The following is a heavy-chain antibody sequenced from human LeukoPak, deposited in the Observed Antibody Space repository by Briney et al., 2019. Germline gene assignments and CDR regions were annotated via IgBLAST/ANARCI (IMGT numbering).Heavy chain of an antibody. CDR3: ATFDSSAYYGGFDY. CDR2: INTSDGST. V-gene: IGHV1-46*01. Sequence: VASVKVSCKASGDTFTSYYMNWVRQAPGQGLEWMGIINTSDGSTNYAQKFQGRVTMTRDMSTSTVYMELSSLRSEDTAVYYCATFDSSAYYGGFDYWGQGTLVTVSS. D-gene: IGHD3-22*01. CDR1: GDTFTSYY. J-gene: IGHJ4*02.